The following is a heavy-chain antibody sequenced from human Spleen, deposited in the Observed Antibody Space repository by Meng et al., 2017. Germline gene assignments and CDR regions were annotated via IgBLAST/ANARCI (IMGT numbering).Heavy chain of an antibody. J-gene: IGHJ4*02. Sequence: GESLKISCAASGFTFSSYEMNWVRQAPGKGLEWVSYISSSASIIYHADSVKGRFTISRDNAKNSLYLQMNSLKTEDTAVYYCAKSSRACYYESIESSMGPFDYWGQGTLVTVSS. CDR1: GFTFSSYE. CDR3: AKSSRACYYESIESSMGPFDY. CDR2: ISSSASII. V-gene: IGHV3-48*03. D-gene: IGHD3-22*01.